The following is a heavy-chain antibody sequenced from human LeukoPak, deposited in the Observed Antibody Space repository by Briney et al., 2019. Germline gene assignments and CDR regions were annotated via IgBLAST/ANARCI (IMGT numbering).Heavy chain of an antibody. CDR2: INPNSGGT. D-gene: IGHD3-3*01. Sequence: ASVKVSCKASGYTFTGYYMHWVRQAPGQGLEWMGWINPNSGGTNYAQKFQGRVTMTRDTSISTAYMELSRLRSDDTAVYYCARPRGFWSGPNDAFDIWGQGTMVTVSS. J-gene: IGHJ3*02. CDR1: GYTFTGYY. V-gene: IGHV1-2*02. CDR3: ARPRGFWSGPNDAFDI.